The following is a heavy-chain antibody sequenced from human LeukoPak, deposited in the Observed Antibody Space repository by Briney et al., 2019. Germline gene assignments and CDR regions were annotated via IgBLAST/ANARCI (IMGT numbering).Heavy chain of an antibody. V-gene: IGHV4-59*11. J-gene: IGHJ4*02. CDR2: IYYSGST. D-gene: IGHD6-13*01. Sequence: SETLSLTCTVSGGSISSHYWSWIRQPPGKGLEWIGYIYYSGSTNYNPSLKSRVTISVGTSKNQFSLKLSSVTAADTAVYYCARGYGAAGTDYWGQGTLVTVSS. CDR1: GGSISSHY. CDR3: ARGYGAAGTDY.